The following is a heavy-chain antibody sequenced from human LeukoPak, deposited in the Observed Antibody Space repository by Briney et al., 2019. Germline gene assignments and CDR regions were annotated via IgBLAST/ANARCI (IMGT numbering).Heavy chain of an antibody. CDR2: VKPTSGGT. D-gene: IGHD6-13*01. J-gene: IGHJ6*03. CDR1: GYTFTGYY. CDR3: ARVKEQRLVPYYYYYIDV. Sequence: EASVKVSSKASGYTFTGYYMHWGGQAPGERVEWMGWVKPTSGGTNYAQKFQGRVTMTRDTSISTAYMELSRLTSDDTAVYYCARVKEQRLVPYYYYYIDVWGKGTTVTISS. V-gene: IGHV1-2*02.